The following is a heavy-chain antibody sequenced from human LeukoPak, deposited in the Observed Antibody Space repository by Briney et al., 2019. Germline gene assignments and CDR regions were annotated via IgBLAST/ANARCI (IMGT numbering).Heavy chain of an antibody. CDR2: IRYDGSNK. J-gene: IGHJ4*02. V-gene: IGHV3-30*02. CDR3: ASRIVGATTLFDY. CDR1: GFTFSSYG. Sequence: GGSLRLSCAASGFTFSSYGMHWVRQAPGKGLEWVAFIRYDGSNKYYADSVKGRFTISRDNSKNTLYLQMNSLRAEDTAVYYCASRIVGATTLFDYWGQGTLVTVSS. D-gene: IGHD1-26*01.